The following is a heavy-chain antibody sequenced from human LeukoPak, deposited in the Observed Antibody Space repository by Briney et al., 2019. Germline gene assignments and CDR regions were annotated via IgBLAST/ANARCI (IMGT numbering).Heavy chain of an antibody. Sequence: GGSLRLSCVASGFTFSNDWMSWVRQAPGRGLEWVANIKQDGSEKYYVDSVKGRFTISRDNAKNSLYLQMNSLRVEGTAIYYCARAVYWGQGTLVTVSS. CDR2: IKQDGSEK. J-gene: IGHJ4*02. CDR1: GFTFSNDW. CDR3: ARAVY. V-gene: IGHV3-7*04. D-gene: IGHD6-19*01.